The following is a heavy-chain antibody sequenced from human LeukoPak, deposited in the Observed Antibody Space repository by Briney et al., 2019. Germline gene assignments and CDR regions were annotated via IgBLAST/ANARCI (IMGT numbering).Heavy chain of an antibody. J-gene: IGHJ6*03. CDR1: GGSISSGDYY. V-gene: IGHV4-30-4*08. D-gene: IGHD2-15*01. CDR3: ARAGYCSGGSCYPSFDYYYYYYMDV. CDR2: IYYSGST. Sequence: SETLSLTCTVSGGSISSGDYYWSWIRQPPGKGLEWIGYIYYSGSTYYNPSLKSRVTISVDTSKNQFSLKLSSVTAADTGVYYCARAGYCSGGSCYPSFDYYYYYYMDVWGKGTTVTVSS.